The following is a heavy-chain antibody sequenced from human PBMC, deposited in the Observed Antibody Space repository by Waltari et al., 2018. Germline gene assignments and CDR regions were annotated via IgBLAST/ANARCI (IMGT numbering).Heavy chain of an antibody. CDR3: ARGDDRPARYFFDS. V-gene: IGHV4-61*02. J-gene: IGHJ5*01. Sequence: QVQLRESGPGLVQPSQTLSLTCSVSGVPINSKNYDWGWVRKAADKGLEWIGRTYSNGESRYSPSLDRRVTVSVDRSRNQFSLSLRSVTVADTAIYFCARGDDRPARYFFDSWGQGILVTVSS. D-gene: IGHD3-16*01. CDR1: GVPINSKNYD. CDR2: TYSNGES.